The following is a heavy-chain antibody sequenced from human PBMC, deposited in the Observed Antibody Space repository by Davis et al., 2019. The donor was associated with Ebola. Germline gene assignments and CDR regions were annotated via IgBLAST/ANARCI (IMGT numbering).Heavy chain of an antibody. CDR1: GFTFGSYW. D-gene: IGHD4-11*01. CDR2: INSDGSST. CDR3: AKAPDYRASH. V-gene: IGHV3-74*01. Sequence: GESLKISCAASGFTFGSYWMHWVRQAPGKGLVWVSRINSDGSSTSYADSVKGRFTISRDNSKNTLYLQMNSLRAEDTAVYYCAKAPDYRASHWGQGILVTVSS. J-gene: IGHJ4*02.